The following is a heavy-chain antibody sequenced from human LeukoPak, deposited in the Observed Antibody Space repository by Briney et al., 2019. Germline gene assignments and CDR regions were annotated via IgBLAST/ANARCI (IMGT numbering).Heavy chain of an antibody. CDR3: AKFGGSYYYFDY. J-gene: IGHJ4*02. CDR1: GFTFSSYA. Sequence: GGSLRLSCVASGFTFSSYAMSWVRQAPGKGLEWVSAISGSGGSTYYADSVKGRFTISRDNSKNTLYLQMNSLRAEDTAVYYCAKFGGSYYYFDYWGQGTLVTVSS. V-gene: IGHV3-23*01. D-gene: IGHD1-26*01. CDR2: ISGSGGST.